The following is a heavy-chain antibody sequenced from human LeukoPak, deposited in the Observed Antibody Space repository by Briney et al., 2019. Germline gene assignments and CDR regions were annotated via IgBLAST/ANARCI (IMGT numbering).Heavy chain of an antibody. CDR3: ARDRGLAAAGTTGWFDP. V-gene: IGHV3-30*02. D-gene: IGHD6-13*01. J-gene: IGHJ5*02. CDR2: IRYDGSNK. Sequence: GGSLRLSCAASGFTFSSYGMHWVRQAPGKGLEWVAFIRYDGSNKYYADSVKGRFTISRDNSKNTLYLQMNSLRAEDTAVYYCARDRGLAAAGTTGWFDPWGQGTLVTVSS. CDR1: GFTFSSYG.